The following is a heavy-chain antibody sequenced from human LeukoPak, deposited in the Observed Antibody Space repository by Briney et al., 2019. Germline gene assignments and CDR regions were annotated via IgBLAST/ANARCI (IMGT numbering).Heavy chain of an antibody. CDR1: GFTFSSYW. CDR3: TRGPPDGSGNYYPGDF. J-gene: IGHJ4*02. Sequence: HPGGSLRLSCAASGFTFSSYWMPWVRQAPGKGLVWVSRISSDGTNTNYADSVKGRFTISRDNAKNTLYLQMNSLRVEDTAVYYCTRGPPDGSGNYYPGDFWGQGTLVTVSS. CDR2: ISSDGTNT. D-gene: IGHD3-10*01. V-gene: IGHV3-74*01.